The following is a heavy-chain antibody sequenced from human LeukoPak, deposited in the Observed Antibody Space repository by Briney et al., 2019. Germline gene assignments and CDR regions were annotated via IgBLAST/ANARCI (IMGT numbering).Heavy chain of an antibody. V-gene: IGHV1-69*13. D-gene: IGHD6-6*01. Sequence: ASVKVSCKASGGTFSSYAISWVRQAPGQGLEWMGGIIPIFGTANYAQKFQGRVTITADESTSTAYMELSSLRSEDTAVYYCARSYSSSRNWFDPWGQGTLVTVSS. CDR2: IIPIFGTA. CDR1: GGTFSSYA. J-gene: IGHJ5*02. CDR3: ARSYSSSRNWFDP.